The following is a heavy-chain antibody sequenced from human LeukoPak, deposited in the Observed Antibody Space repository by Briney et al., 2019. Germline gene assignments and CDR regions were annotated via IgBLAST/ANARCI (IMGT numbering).Heavy chain of an antibody. CDR3: AKDLLSSGWYGREGYFQH. J-gene: IGHJ1*01. V-gene: IGHV3-21*01. CDR2: ISSSSSYI. CDR1: GFTFSSYS. D-gene: IGHD6-19*01. Sequence: GGSLRLSCAASGFTFSSYSMNWVRQAPGKGLEWVSSISSSSSYIYYADSVKGRFTISRDNAKNSLYLQMNSLRAEDTAVYYCAKDLLSSGWYGREGYFQHWGQGTPVTVSS.